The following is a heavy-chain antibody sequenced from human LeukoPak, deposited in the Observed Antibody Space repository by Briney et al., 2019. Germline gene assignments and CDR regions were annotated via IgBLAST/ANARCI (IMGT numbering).Heavy chain of an antibody. V-gene: IGHV3-9*01. J-gene: IGHJ3*02. CDR2: ISWNSGTI. CDR1: GFTFDDYA. CDR3: AKGTSSGSGSYLYAFDI. Sequence: GRSLRLSCAASGFTFDDYAMHWVRQAPGKGLEWVLGISWNSGTIGYADSVKGRFTISRDNAKNSLYLQMNSLRAEDTAFYYCAKGTSSGSGSYLYAFDIWGQGTMVTVSS. D-gene: IGHD3-10*01.